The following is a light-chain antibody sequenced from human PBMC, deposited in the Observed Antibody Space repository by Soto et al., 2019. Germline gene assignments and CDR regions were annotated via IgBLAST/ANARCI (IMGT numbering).Light chain of an antibody. CDR2: DAS. CDR3: QHYHDYPWT. J-gene: IGKJ1*01. V-gene: IGKV1-5*01. Sequence: DIQMTQTPYTLSASVGDRVTITCRASQSISAWLAWYQQKPGEAPTLLIYDASSLESGVPSRFSGGGSETEFTLTISSLQPDDVATYYCQHYHDYPWTFGQGTKVDIK. CDR1: QSISAW.